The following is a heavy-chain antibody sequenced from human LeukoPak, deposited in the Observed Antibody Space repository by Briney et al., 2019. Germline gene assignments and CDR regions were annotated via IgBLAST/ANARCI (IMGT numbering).Heavy chain of an antibody. CDR3: AREGQQITFGGVIVRRFFDY. CDR1: GGSFSGYY. V-gene: IGHV4-34*09. CDR2: INHSGST. J-gene: IGHJ4*02. Sequence: PSETLSLTCAVYGGSFSGYYWSWIRQPPGKGLEWIGEINHSGSTNYNPSLKSRVTISVDTSKNQFSLKLSSVTAAGTAVYYCAREGQQITFGGVIVRRFFDYWGQGTLVTVSS. D-gene: IGHD3-16*02.